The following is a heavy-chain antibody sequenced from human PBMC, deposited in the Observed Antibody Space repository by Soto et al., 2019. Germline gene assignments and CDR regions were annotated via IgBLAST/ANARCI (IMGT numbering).Heavy chain of an antibody. CDR1: GXMFTNFD. CDR3: ARGADGDY. V-gene: IGHV1-18*01. D-gene: IGHD6-25*01. J-gene: IGHJ4*02. CDR2: ISAYNGNT. Sequence: SVKVSCKDSGXMFTNFDMTWVRQAPGQGLEWVGWISAYNGNTNFAQRLQHRVTLTTDTSTSTAYMELSSLTFDDTAVYYCARGADGDYWGQGTLVTVSS.